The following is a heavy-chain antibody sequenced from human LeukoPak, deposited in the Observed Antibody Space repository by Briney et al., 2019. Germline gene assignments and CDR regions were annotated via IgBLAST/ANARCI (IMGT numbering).Heavy chain of an antibody. V-gene: IGHV4-34*01. Sequence: TSETLSLTCAVYGGPFSGYYWSWIRQPPGKGLEWIGEINHSGSTNYNPSLKSRVTISVDTSKNQFSLKLSSVTAADTAVYYCARALSKYSSGWYSSRGGLDYWGQGTLVTVSS. CDR1: GGPFSGYY. J-gene: IGHJ4*02. D-gene: IGHD6-19*01. CDR3: ARALSKYSSGWYSSRGGLDY. CDR2: INHSGST.